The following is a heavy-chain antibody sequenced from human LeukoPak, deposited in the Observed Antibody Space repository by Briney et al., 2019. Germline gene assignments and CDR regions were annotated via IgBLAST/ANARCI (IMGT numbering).Heavy chain of an antibody. CDR2: ISGSGGST. Sequence: PGGSLRLSCAASGFTFSSYAMSWVRQAPGKGLEGVSAISGSGGSTYYADSVKGRFTISRDNSKNTLYLQMNSLRAEDTAVYYCARRHPSRHGDRRDAFDIWGQGTMVTVSS. D-gene: IGHD4-17*01. J-gene: IGHJ3*02. CDR1: GFTFSSYA. CDR3: ARRHPSRHGDRRDAFDI. V-gene: IGHV3-23*01.